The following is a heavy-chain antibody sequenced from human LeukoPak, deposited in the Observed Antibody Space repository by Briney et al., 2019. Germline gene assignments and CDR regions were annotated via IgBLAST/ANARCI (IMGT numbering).Heavy chain of an antibody. CDR2: ISVNGGST. CDR1: GFTFSSYA. V-gene: IGHV3-23*01. CDR3: TKGRLLSDC. Sequence: GGSLRLSCAASGFTFSSYAMSWVRQAPGKGLEWVSGISVNGGSTYYADSVKGRFTISRDNSKNTVYLQMNSLRAEDTAVYYCTKGRLLSDCWGQGTLVTVSS. J-gene: IGHJ4*02.